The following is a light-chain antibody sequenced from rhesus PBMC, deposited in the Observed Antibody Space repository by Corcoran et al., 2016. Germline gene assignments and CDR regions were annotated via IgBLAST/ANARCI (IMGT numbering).Light chain of an antibody. CDR3: QQYETFPST. CDR2: ITP. Sequence: IQMTQSPSSLSASVGDRVTITCRASHATNNFVSWYQQKPGKAPQPRIFITPRLERGVPSRLRGRGAWTHYTLTVSSLQPEDFATYYVQQYETFPSTFGGGTKVEL. J-gene: IGKJ4*01. V-gene: IGKV1-66*01. CDR1: HATNNF.